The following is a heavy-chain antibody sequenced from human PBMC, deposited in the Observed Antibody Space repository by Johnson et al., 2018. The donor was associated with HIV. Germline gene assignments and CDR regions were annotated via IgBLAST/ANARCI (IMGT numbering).Heavy chain of an antibody. CDR2: VYSAGHT. CDR1: GFTFSSYD. Sequence: VQLVESGGGLVQPGGSLRLSCAASGFTFSSYDMHWVRQATGKGLEWVSVVYSAGHTYYADSVKGRFTISRDNSKNSLFLQMNRLRVEDTAVYYCARSGGYPNAFDIWGQGAMVTVSS. V-gene: IGHV3-13*01. J-gene: IGHJ3*02. CDR3: ARSGGYPNAFDI. D-gene: IGHD6-13*01.